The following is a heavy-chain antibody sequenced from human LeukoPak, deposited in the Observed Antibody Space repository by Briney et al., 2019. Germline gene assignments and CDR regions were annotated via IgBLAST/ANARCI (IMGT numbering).Heavy chain of an antibody. D-gene: IGHD3-22*01. CDR1: GFTVSSNY. V-gene: IGHV3-66*01. Sequence: GGSLRLSCAASGFTVSSNYMSWVRQAPGKGLEWVSVIYSGGSTYYADSVKGRFTISRDNSKNTLYLQMNSLRAEDTAVYYCARVGYYDSSGYSQDWYFDLWGRGTLVTVSS. CDR2: IYSGGST. CDR3: ARVGYYDSSGYSQDWYFDL. J-gene: IGHJ2*01.